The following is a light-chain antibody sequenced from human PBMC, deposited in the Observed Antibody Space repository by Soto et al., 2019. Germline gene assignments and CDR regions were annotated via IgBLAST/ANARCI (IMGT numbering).Light chain of an antibody. Sequence: VVLTQXXXXVXRSXGXRATLXXSASQSTSSYLAWYQQKPGQAPRLLIYGASTRATDIPARFSGGGSGTEFTLTINSLQSEDVAVYYCHQVNDWPRGTFGQGTKVDIK. J-gene: IGKJ1*01. CDR1: QSTSSY. V-gene: IGKV3-15*01. CDR2: GAS. CDR3: HQVNDWPRGT.